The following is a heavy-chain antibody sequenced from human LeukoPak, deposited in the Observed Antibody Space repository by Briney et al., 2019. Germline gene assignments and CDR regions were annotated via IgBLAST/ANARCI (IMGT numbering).Heavy chain of an antibody. V-gene: IGHV1-69*05. CDR3: ARGRSSGWRADY. J-gene: IGHJ4*02. Sequence: SVKVSCKASGGTFSSYAISWLRQAPGQGLEWMGGIIPIFGTANYAQKFQGRVTITTDESTSTAYMELSSLRSEDTAVYYCARGRSSGWRADYWGQGTLVTVSS. CDR1: GGTFSSYA. CDR2: IIPIFGTA. D-gene: IGHD6-19*01.